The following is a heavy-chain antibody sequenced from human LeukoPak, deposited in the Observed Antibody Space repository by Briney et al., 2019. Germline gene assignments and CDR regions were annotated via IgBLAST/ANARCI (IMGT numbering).Heavy chain of an antibody. CDR3: ARTGDYGGNTVSAYPSPRPLDY. Sequence: SETLSLTCTVSGGSISSSSYYWGWIRQPPGKGLEWIGSIYYSGSTYYNPSLKSRVTISVDTSKNQFSLKLSSVTAADTAVYYCARTGDYGGNTVSAYPSPRPLDYWGQGTLVTVSS. D-gene: IGHD4-23*01. CDR1: GGSISSSSYY. J-gene: IGHJ4*02. V-gene: IGHV4-39*01. CDR2: IYYSGST.